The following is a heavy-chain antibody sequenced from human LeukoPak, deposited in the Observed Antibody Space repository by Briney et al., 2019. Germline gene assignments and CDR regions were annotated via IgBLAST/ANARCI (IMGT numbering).Heavy chain of an antibody. V-gene: IGHV3-74*01. Sequence: GGSLRLSCVASGFTFTNYGMMWVRQAPGKGLVWVSYINSDGRSTTYADSVKGRFTISRDNAKNTLYLQMSSLRAEDAAMYYCARNSNGMSNWGQGTLVIVSS. CDR1: GFTFTNYG. CDR3: ARNSNGMSN. D-gene: IGHD2-8*01. J-gene: IGHJ4*02. CDR2: INSDGRST.